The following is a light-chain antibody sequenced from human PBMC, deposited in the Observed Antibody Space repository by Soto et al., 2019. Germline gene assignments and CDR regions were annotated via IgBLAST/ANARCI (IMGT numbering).Light chain of an antibody. V-gene: IGLV2-14*03. Sequence: QSALAQPASVSGSRGQSITISCTGTSSDVGHYDYVAWFQQHPGKVPKLIIYDVNNWPSGTSDRFSGSKSGNTAYLTISGLHPEDEADYYCTSFTTSSTFVFGTGTKVTVL. CDR1: SSDVGHYDY. J-gene: IGLJ1*01. CDR3: TSFTTSSTFV. CDR2: DVN.